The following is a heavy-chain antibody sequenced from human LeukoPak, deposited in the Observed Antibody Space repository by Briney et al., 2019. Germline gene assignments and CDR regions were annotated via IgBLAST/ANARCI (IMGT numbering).Heavy chain of an antibody. CDR1: GGSISTFY. J-gene: IGHJ5*02. D-gene: IGHD6-13*01. Sequence: SETLSLTCTVSGGSISTFYWSWIRQPPGKGLEWIGYIYNSGNTNYNPSLKSRVTISVDTSKNQFSLKLSSVTAADTAVYYCASLYSSSWYNWFDPWGQGTLVTVSS. CDR2: IYNSGNT. CDR3: ASLYSSSWYNWFDP. V-gene: IGHV4-59*12.